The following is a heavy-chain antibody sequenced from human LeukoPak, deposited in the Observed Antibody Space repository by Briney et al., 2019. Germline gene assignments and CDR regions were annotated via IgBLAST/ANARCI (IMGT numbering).Heavy chain of an antibody. CDR2: FNHSGST. J-gene: IGHJ3*02. D-gene: IGHD3-22*01. Sequence: SETLSLTCAVYGGSFSGYYWSWIRQPPGKGLKWIGEFNHSGSTNYNPSLKSRVTISVDTSKNQFSLKLSSVTAADTAVYYCARIIVVENFDAFDIWGQGTMVTVSS. CDR1: GGSFSGYY. V-gene: IGHV4-34*01. CDR3: ARIIVVENFDAFDI.